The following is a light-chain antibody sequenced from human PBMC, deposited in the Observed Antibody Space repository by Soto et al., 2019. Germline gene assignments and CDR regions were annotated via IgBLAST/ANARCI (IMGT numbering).Light chain of an antibody. CDR3: QQSDNLPLT. Sequence: DFQMTQSPSSLSASVGDRVTITCRATQAIKNFLNWYQQKPGRAPKLLISDASTLQRGVPSRFSGSGSGQHINFVISSLQPEDVGTYYCQQSDNLPLTFGQGTRLDIK. CDR1: QAIKNF. V-gene: IGKV1-33*01. CDR2: DAS. J-gene: IGKJ5*01.